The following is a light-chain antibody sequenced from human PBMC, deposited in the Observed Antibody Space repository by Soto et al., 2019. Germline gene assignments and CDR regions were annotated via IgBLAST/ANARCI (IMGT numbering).Light chain of an antibody. Sequence: DIQMTQSPSTLSASVGDSVTITCRASQSISNWLAWYQVKPGKAPKVLIYDASTLQRGVPSRFSATGSGTESTLTISSLQPDDFATYYCQQWTFGPGTKVEVK. CDR1: QSISNW. J-gene: IGKJ1*01. CDR2: DAS. CDR3: QQWT. V-gene: IGKV1-5*01.